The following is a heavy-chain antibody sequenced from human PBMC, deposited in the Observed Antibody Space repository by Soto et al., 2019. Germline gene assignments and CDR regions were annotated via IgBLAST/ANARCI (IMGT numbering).Heavy chain of an antibody. Sequence: TSETLSLTCVVSNVSISSGYYWGWIRQSPGKGLEWIASIYRSGTTSYNPSLKSRVTISVDPSKNQFSLMLTAVTAADTAVYYCARTHSGSYYSVFNYWGRGSLVTVSS. V-gene: IGHV4-38-2*01. CDR2: IYRSGTT. CDR1: NVSISSGYY. D-gene: IGHD1-26*01. J-gene: IGHJ4*02. CDR3: ARTHSGSYYSVFNY.